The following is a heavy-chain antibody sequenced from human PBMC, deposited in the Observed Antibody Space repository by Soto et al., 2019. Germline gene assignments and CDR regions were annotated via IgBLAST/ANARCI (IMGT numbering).Heavy chain of an antibody. CDR2: ISYDGSNK. Sequence: QVQLVESGGGVVQPGRSLRLSCAASGFTFSSYAMHWVRQAPGKGLEWVAVISYDGSNKYYADSVTGRFTISRDNSRNTLYLQMNSLRTEDTAVSYFARTLGAAVAHSIWGQGTLVTVSS. D-gene: IGHD6-19*01. J-gene: IGHJ4*02. CDR1: GFTFSSYA. V-gene: IGHV3-30-3*01. CDR3: ARTLGAAVAHSI.